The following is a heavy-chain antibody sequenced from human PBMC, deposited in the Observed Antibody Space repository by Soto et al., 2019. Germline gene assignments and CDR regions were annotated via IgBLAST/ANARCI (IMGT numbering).Heavy chain of an antibody. D-gene: IGHD6-19*01. V-gene: IGHV3-23*01. CDR2: ISGSGGST. CDR3: AKARIAVAGKVGLLDY. Sequence: EVQLLESGGGLVQPGGSLRLSCAASGFTFSSYAMSWVRQAPGKGLEWVSAISGSGGSTYYADSVKGRFTSSRDNSKNTLYLQMNSLRAEDTAVYYCAKARIAVAGKVGLLDYWGQGTLVTVSS. J-gene: IGHJ4*02. CDR1: GFTFSSYA.